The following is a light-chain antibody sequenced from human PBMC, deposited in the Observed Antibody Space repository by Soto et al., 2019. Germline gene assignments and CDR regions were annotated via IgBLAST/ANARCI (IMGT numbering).Light chain of an antibody. J-gene: IGLJ1*01. V-gene: IGLV2-14*03. Sequence: QSALTQSASVSGSPGQSITISCAGASSDVGGYNYVSWYQQHPGKAPTLMIYDVINRPSGVSDRFSGSKSGNSASLTISGLQAQDEADYYCSSYTSSATYVFGTGTKVTVL. CDR1: SSDVGGYNY. CDR3: SSYTSSATYV. CDR2: DVI.